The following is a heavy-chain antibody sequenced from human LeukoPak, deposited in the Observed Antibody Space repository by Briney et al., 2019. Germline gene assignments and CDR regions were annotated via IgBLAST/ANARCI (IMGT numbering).Heavy chain of an antibody. V-gene: IGHV4-59*01. J-gene: IGHJ5*02. CDR2: IYDSGSP. Sequence: PSETLSLTCTVSGGSLSSYYWTWIRQPPRKGLEWIGYIYDSGSPNYNPSLKSRVTISLDTSKNQFSLMLNSVTPADTAVYFCARDGGRRGWFDPWGQGTLVTVSS. CDR1: GGSLSSYY. CDR3: ARDGGRRGWFDP.